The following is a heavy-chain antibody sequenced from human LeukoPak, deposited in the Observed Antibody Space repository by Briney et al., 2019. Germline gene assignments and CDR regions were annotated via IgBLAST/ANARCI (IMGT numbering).Heavy chain of an antibody. J-gene: IGHJ4*02. Sequence: ASVKVSCKASGYTFTGYYMHWVRQAPGQGLEWMGWINPTGGTTRNAQNFQGRVTMTRDTSTSTVYMELSSLSSEDTAMYYCARLDSSWYYYWGQGTLVTVSS. CDR1: GYTFTGYY. CDR2: INPTGGTT. D-gene: IGHD6-13*01. CDR3: ARLDSSWYYY. V-gene: IGHV1-46*01.